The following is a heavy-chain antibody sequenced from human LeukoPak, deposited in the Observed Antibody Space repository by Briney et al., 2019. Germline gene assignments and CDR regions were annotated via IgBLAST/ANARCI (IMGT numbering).Heavy chain of an antibody. CDR2: TYGGGRT. CDR3: ARGSGYETFDY. D-gene: IGHD5-12*01. CDR1: GFSVSSNY. V-gene: IGHV3-53*01. J-gene: IGHJ4*02. Sequence: GGSLRLSCTASGFSVSSNYMSWVRQAPGKGLEWVSVTYGGGRTYYADSVKGRFTISRDNSKNTLYLQMNSLRAEDTAVYYCARGSGYETFDYWGQGTLVTVSS.